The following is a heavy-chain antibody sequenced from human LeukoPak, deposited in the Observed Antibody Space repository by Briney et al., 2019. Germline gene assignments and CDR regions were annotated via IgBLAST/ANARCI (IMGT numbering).Heavy chain of an antibody. CDR2: IYSSGSA. J-gene: IGHJ5*02. D-gene: IGHD6-19*01. V-gene: IGHV4-4*07. CDR1: GGSIINHY. Sequence: PSETLSLTCTVSGGSIINHYWRWIRQPAGKGLEWIGRIYSSGSANYRPSLKSRVSMSIDTSNNHFSLNLTSVTAADTALYFCARDVRYASGWSTPESWGQGTLVTVSS. CDR3: ARDVRYASGWSTPES.